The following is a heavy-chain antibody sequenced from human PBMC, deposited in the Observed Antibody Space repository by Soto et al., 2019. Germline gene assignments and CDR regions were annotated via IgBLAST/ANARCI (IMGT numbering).Heavy chain of an antibody. V-gene: IGHV3-48*03. CDR2: ISSSGSTI. CDR1: GFTFSSYE. Sequence: HPGGSLRLSCAASGFTFSSYEMNWVRQAPGKGLEWVSYISSSGSTIYYADSVKGRFTISRDNAKNSLYLQMNSLRAEDTAVYYCARDLAHYYENWFDPWGQGTLVTVSS. D-gene: IGHD3-22*01. J-gene: IGHJ5*02. CDR3: ARDLAHYYENWFDP.